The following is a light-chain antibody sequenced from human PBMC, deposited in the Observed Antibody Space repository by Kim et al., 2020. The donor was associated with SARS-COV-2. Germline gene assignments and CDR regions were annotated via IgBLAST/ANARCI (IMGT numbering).Light chain of an antibody. CDR2: SAS. V-gene: IGKV1-6*01. CDR3: LQDYNYPYT. Sequence: TSVGDTVTSTFRASQGIRNDLGWYQQKPGKAPKLLIYSASSLQSGVPSRFSGSGSGTDFTLTISSLQPEDFATYYCLQDYNYPYTFGQGTKLEI. J-gene: IGKJ2*01. CDR1: QGIRND.